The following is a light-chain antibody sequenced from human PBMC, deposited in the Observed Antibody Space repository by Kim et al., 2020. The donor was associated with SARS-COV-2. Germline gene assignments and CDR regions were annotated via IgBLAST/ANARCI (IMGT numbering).Light chain of an antibody. V-gene: IGKV1-33*01. CDR2: DAS. Sequence: ASVGDRVTITCQASQDINNYLNWYQQRPGKAPELLIYDASNLQTGVPSRFSGSGAGTDFTFTISSLQPEDFVTYYCQQYAYLPLTFGQGTRLEIK. CDR1: QDINNY. CDR3: QQYAYLPLT. J-gene: IGKJ5*01.